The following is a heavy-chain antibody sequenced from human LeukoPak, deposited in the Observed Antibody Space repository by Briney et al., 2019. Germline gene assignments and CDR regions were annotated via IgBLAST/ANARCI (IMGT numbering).Heavy chain of an antibody. CDR2: ISYDGSNK. CDR1: GFTFSSYA. V-gene: IGHV3-30-3*01. Sequence: GGSLRLSCAASGFTFSSYAMHWVRQAPGKGLEWVAVISYDGSNKYYADSVKGRFTISRDNSKNTLYLQMNSLGAEDTAVYYCARESLNIAARYAFGYWGQGTLVTVSS. CDR3: ARESLNIAARYAFGY. D-gene: IGHD6-6*01. J-gene: IGHJ4*02.